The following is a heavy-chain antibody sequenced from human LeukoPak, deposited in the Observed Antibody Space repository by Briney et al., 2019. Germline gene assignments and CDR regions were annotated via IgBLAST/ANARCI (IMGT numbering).Heavy chain of an antibody. CDR3: ARSNSTNCYTD. V-gene: IGHV3-11*01. Sequence: GGSLRLSCAASGFTFSDYYLSWIRQAPGKGLEWVSYISSSGSTINYADSVKDRFTISRDNAKNSLYLQMNSLRAEDTPVYYCARSNSTNCYTDWGQGTLVTVSS. D-gene: IGHD2-2*02. CDR2: ISSSGSTI. CDR1: GFTFSDYY. J-gene: IGHJ4*02.